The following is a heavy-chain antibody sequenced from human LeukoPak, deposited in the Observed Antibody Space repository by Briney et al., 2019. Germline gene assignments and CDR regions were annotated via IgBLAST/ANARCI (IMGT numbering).Heavy chain of an antibody. V-gene: IGHV3-48*01. Sequence: GGSLRLSCAASGFTFSTYNMNWVRQAPGKGLEWISYINADSSTIRYADSVRGRFTTSRDNAKNSLYLQMNSLRAGDTAVYYCVRDNSRGQSLGVIYWGQGSLVTVSS. J-gene: IGHJ4*02. CDR3: VRDNSRGQSLGVIY. D-gene: IGHD3-22*01. CDR1: GFTFSTYN. CDR2: INADSSTI.